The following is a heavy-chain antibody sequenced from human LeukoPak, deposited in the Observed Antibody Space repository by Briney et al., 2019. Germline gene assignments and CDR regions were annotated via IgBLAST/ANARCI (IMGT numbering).Heavy chain of an antibody. CDR2: IIPIFGTA. CDR1: GGTFSSYA. D-gene: IGHD5-12*01. Sequence: ASVKVSCKASGGTFSSYAISWVRQAPGQGLEWMGRIIPIFGTANYAQKFQGRVTITTDESTSTAYMELSSLRSEDTAVYYCAGDFLEEWLIDYWGQGTLVTVSS. CDR3: AGDFLEEWLIDY. J-gene: IGHJ4*02. V-gene: IGHV1-69*05.